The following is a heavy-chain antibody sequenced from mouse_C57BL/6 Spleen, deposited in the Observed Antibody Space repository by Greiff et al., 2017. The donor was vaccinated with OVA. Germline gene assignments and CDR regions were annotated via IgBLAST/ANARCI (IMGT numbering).Heavy chain of an antibody. J-gene: IGHJ2*01. CDR2: IDPSDSYT. V-gene: IGHV1-50*01. D-gene: IGHD3-3*01. CDR3: APLGFDY. Sequence: QVQLQQPGAELVKPGASVKLSCKASGYTFTSYWMQWVKQRPGQGLEWIGEIDPSDSYTNYNQKFKGKATLTVDTSSSTAYMQLSSLTSEDSAVYYCAPLGFDYWGQGTTRTVSS. CDR1: GYTFTSYW.